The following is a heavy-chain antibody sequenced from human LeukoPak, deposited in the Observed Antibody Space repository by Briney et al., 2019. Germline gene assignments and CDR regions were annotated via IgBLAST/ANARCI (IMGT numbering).Heavy chain of an antibody. D-gene: IGHD3-10*01. CDR2: YYSSGMYI. CDR3: ARDRGITMVRGVGDDYYYYYGMDV. CDR1: GFTFSSYS. Sequence: GGSLRLSCAASGFTFSSYSMNWVRQAPGKGLEWVSSYYSSGMYIYYADSVKGRFTISRDNAKNSLYLQMNSLRAEDTAAYYCARDRGITMVRGVGDDYYYYYGMDVWGQGTTVTVS. J-gene: IGHJ6*02. V-gene: IGHV3-21*01.